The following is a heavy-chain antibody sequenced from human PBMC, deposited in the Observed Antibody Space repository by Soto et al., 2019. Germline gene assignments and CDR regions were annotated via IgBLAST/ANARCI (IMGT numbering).Heavy chain of an antibody. CDR2: IIPIFGTP. D-gene: IGHD2-2*01. Sequence: SVKVSCKASGYNFTTYGISWVRQAPGQGLEWMAGIIPIFGTPNYAQKFQGRVTITADKSTSTAYMELNSLRSEDTAVYYCAGRCDGTNCLAHFDYWGQGTLVTVSS. J-gene: IGHJ4*02. V-gene: IGHV1-69*06. CDR1: GYNFTTYG. CDR3: AGRCDGTNCLAHFDY.